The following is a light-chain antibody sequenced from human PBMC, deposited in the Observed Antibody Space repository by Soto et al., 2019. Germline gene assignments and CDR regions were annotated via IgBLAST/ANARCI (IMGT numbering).Light chain of an antibody. J-gene: IGLJ1*01. V-gene: IGLV2-14*01. CDR3: SSYTDTSTLV. CDR2: EVS. CDR1: TSDVGGY. Sequence: QSALTQPASVSGSPGQPITISCTGTTSDVGGYVSWYQQHPGKAPKLIIYEVSNRPSGVSNRFSGSKSGNTASLTISGLQAEGEAGYYCSSYTDTSTLVFGSGTKLTVL.